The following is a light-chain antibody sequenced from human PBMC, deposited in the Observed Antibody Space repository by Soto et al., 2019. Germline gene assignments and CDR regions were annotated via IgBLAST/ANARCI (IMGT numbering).Light chain of an antibody. Sequence: QSALTQPASVSGSPGQSITISCSGTPSDIGAYNYVSWYQHLPGKAPEVIIYDVTNRPSGVSSRFSGSKSGTTASLTISGLQAEDEANYYCGSYTIPSTLMIFGGGTKVTVL. J-gene: IGLJ2*01. V-gene: IGLV2-14*03. CDR2: DVT. CDR3: GSYTIPSTLMI. CDR1: PSDIGAYNY.